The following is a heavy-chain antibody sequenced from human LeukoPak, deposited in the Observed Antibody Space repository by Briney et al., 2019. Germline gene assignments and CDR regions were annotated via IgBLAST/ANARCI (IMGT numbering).Heavy chain of an antibody. CDR2: IYPGDSDT. Sequence: GESLKISCKGSGYSFTNYWIGWVRQMPGKGLEWMGIIYPGDSDTRYSPSFQGQVAISADKSISTAYLQWSGLKASDTAMYYCARHPSGYSSSFFDYWGQGALVTVSS. CDR3: ARHPSGYSSSFFDY. D-gene: IGHD6-13*01. V-gene: IGHV5-51*01. CDR1: GYSFTNYW. J-gene: IGHJ4*02.